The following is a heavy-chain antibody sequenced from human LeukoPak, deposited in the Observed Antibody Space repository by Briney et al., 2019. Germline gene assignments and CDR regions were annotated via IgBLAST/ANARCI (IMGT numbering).Heavy chain of an antibody. Sequence: SETLSLTCAVSGYSISSGYYWGWIRQPPGKGLEWIGSIHHSGSTYYNPSLKSRLTVSVDTSKNQFSLKLSSVTAADTAIYYCGLSKLGIAVAGPIDYWGQGSLVTVSS. CDR3: GLSKLGIAVAGPIDY. CDR1: GYSISSGYY. D-gene: IGHD6-19*01. CDR2: IHHSGST. J-gene: IGHJ4*01. V-gene: IGHV4-38-2*01.